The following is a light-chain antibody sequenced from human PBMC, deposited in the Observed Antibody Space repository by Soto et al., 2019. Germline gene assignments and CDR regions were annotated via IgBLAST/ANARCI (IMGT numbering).Light chain of an antibody. Sequence: EIVMTQSPATLSVSPGERATLSCRASQSVSIKLAWYQQKPGQAPRLLIYDASNRATGIPARFSGSGSGTDFTLTISSLEPEDFAVYYCQQRSNWPPEITFGQGTRLEIK. CDR3: QQRSNWPPEIT. J-gene: IGKJ5*01. V-gene: IGKV3-11*01. CDR2: DAS. CDR1: QSVSIK.